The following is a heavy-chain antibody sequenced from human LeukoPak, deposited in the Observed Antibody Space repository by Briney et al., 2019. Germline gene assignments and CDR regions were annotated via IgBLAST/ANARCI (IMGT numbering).Heavy chain of an antibody. CDR3: ARNRLLWFGEFFDAFDI. CDR1: GFTFSSYE. D-gene: IGHD3-10*01. J-gene: IGHJ3*02. Sequence: GGSLRLSCAASGFTFSSYEMNWVRQAPGKGLEWVSYISSSGSTIYYADSVKGRFTISRDNAKNSLYLQMNSLRAEDTAVYYCARNRLLWFGEFFDAFDIWGQGTMVTVSS. V-gene: IGHV3-48*03. CDR2: ISSSGSTI.